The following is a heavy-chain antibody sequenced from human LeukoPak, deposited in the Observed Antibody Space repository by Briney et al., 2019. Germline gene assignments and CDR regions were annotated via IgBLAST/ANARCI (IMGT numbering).Heavy chain of an antibody. D-gene: IGHD3-22*01. CDR3: ARLKFYDSTGYSPGYYMDV. J-gene: IGHJ6*03. CDR1: GGANISYY. V-gene: IGHV4-4*07. Sequence: SETLSLTCSVSGGANISYYWSWIRQPAGKGPEWIGRIYPTGNTDYNPSLKTRVTMSTDLSKKQFSLRLRSVTAADTAVYYCARLKFYDSTGYSPGYYMDVWGKGTAVTVPS. CDR2: IYPTGNT.